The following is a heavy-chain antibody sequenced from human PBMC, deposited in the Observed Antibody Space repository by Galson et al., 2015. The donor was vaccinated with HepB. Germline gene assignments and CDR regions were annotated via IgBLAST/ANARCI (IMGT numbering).Heavy chain of an antibody. CDR1: GFTFSSYA. CDR3: ARDPIPQWLATFDAFDI. V-gene: IGHV3-30*04. Sequence: LRLSCAASGFTFSSYAMHWVRQAPGKGLEWVAVISYDGSNKYYADSVKGRFTISRDNSKNTLYLQMNSLRAEDTAVYYCARDPIPQWLATFDAFDIWGQGTMVTVSS. D-gene: IGHD6-19*01. CDR2: ISYDGSNK. J-gene: IGHJ3*02.